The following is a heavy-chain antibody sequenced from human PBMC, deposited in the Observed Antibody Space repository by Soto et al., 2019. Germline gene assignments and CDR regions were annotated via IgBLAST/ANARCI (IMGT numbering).Heavy chain of an antibody. CDR2: IYYSGST. J-gene: IGHJ4*02. Sequence: SETLSLTCTVSGGSISSYYWSWIRQPPGKGLERIGYIYYSGSTNYNPSHKSRVTISVDTSKNQFSLELSSVTAADTAVYYCASCFWEESLTGDSGYYFDYWGQGTLVTVSS. CDR3: ASCFWEESLTGDSGYYFDY. V-gene: IGHV4-59*12. CDR1: GGSISSYY. D-gene: IGHD7-27*01.